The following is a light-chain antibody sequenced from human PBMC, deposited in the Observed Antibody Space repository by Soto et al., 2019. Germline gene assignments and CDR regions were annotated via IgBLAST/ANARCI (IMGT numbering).Light chain of an antibody. CDR3: QQYGNSPQIT. Sequence: IVLSHSPTTLSLSPGERATLSCGASQSVSSYLAWYQQKPGLAPRLVIYDSSIRATGIPDRFSGSGSRTDFTLTISRLEPEDFAVYFCQQYGNSPQITFGQGTRLEI. CDR1: QSVSSY. V-gene: IGKV3D-20*01. J-gene: IGKJ5*01. CDR2: DSS.